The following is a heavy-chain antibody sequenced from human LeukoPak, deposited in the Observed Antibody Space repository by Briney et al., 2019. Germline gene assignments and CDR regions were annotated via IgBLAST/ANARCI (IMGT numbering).Heavy chain of an antibody. CDR2: ISAYNGNT. D-gene: IGHD4-23*01. CDR3: ARARWYDSFDY. Sequence: AASVKVSCKASGYTFTDYYIHWVRQAPGQGLEWMGWISAYNGNTNYAQKLQGRVTMTTDTSTSTAYMELRSLRSDDTAVYYCARARWYDSFDYWGQGTLVTVSS. J-gene: IGHJ4*02. V-gene: IGHV1-18*04. CDR1: GYTFTDYY.